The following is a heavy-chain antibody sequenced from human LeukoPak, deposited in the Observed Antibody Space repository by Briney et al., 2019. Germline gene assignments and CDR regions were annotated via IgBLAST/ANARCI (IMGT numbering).Heavy chain of an antibody. D-gene: IGHD5-24*01. CDR2: INSDGST. CDR1: GFTVSSNS. J-gene: IGHJ4*02. CDR3: ARDGSCRE. Sequence: GGSLRLSCTVSGFTVSSNSMSWVRQAPGKGLEWVSVINSDGSTYYADSVKGRFTISRDYSKNTLYLQMNSLRGEDTAVYYCARDGSCREWGQGTLVTVSA. V-gene: IGHV3-66*01.